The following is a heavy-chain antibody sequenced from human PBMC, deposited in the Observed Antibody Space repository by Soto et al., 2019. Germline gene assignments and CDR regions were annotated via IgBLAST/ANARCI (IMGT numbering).Heavy chain of an antibody. CDR1: GYTFTSYY. D-gene: IGHD3-9*01. V-gene: IGHV1-46*01. CDR2: INPSGGST. Sequence: ASVKVSCKASGYTFTSYYMHWVRQAPGQGLEWMGIINPSGGSTSYAQKFQGRVTMTRDTSTSTVYMELSSLRSEDTAVYYCARSTLWGYDILTGYGMDVWGQGTTVTVSS. CDR3: ARSTLWGYDILTGYGMDV. J-gene: IGHJ6*02.